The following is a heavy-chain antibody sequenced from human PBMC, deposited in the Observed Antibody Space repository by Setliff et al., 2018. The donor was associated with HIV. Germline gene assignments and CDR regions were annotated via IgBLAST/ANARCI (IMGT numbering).Heavy chain of an antibody. Sequence: PGGSLRLSCAASGFTFSNYAMHWVRQAPGKGLEWVAVISYDGSNKYYADSVKGQFTISRDNSNNTLYLQMNSLRVEDTAVYYCAKDLVEGVDSTSYYYVMDVWGQGTTVTVSS. CDR2: ISYDGSNK. J-gene: IGHJ6*02. CDR1: GFTFSNYA. D-gene: IGHD3-3*01. CDR3: AKDLVEGVDSTSYYYVMDV. V-gene: IGHV3-30-3*01.